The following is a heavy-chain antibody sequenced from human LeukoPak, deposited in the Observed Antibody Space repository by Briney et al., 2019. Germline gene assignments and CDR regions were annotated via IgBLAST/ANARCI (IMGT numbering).Heavy chain of an antibody. CDR3: AKVHDPLTYSQLFDY. CDR1: GFTFSSYG. J-gene: IGHJ4*02. CDR2: IWYDGSNK. Sequence: PGGSLRLSCAASGFTFSSYGMHWVRQAPGKGLEWVAVIWYDGSNKYYADSVKGRFTISRDNSKNTLYLQMNSLRAEDTAVYYCAKVHDPLTYSQLFDYWGQGTLVTVSS. V-gene: IGHV3-30*02. D-gene: IGHD5-18*01.